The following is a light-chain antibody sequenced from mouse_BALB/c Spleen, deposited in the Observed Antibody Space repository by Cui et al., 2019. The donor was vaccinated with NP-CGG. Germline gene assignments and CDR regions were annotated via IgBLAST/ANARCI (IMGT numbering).Light chain of an antibody. CDR2: GTN. CDR1: TGTGTTSNY. Sequence: QAVVTPESASTTSPGETVTLTCRSSTGTGTTSNYANWVQEKPDHLFTGLIGGTNNRAPGVPARFSGSLIGAKAALTITGAQTEDEAIYFCALWYSNHWVFGGGTKLTVL. V-gene: IGLV1*01. J-gene: IGLJ1*01. CDR3: ALWYSNHWV.